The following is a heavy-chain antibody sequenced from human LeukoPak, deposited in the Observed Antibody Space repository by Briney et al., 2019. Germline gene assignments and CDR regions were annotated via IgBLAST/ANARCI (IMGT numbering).Heavy chain of an antibody. CDR1: GYTLTELS. D-gene: IGHD3-10*01. CDR3: ATSGYSGSGSYLYWYFDL. J-gene: IGHJ2*01. V-gene: IGHV1-24*01. Sequence: ASVKVSCRVSGYTLTELSMHWVRQAPGKGLEWMGGFDPEDGETIYAQKFQGRVTMSEDTSTDTAYMELSSLRSEDTAVYYCATSGYSGSGSYLYWYFDLWGRGTLVTVSS. CDR2: FDPEDGET.